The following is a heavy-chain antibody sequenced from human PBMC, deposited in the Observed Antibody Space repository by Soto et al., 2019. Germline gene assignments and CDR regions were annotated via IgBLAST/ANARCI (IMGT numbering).Heavy chain of an antibody. V-gene: IGHV1-18*01. Sequence: QVQLVQSGAEVKNPGASVKVSCKASGYTFTRYGIGWARQAPGQGLEWRGWINTYNGNTTYAQNVQGRVTMTTDTSTSTAYMELRSLRSNDTAIYYCAMVDVYVTPSPQDVWGQGTTVIVSS. J-gene: IGHJ6*02. CDR3: AMVDVYVTPSPQDV. CDR2: INTYNGNT. CDR1: GYTFTRYG. D-gene: IGHD3-16*01.